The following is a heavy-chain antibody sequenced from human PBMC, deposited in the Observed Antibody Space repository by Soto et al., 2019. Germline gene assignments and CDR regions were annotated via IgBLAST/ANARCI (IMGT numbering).Heavy chain of an antibody. CDR2: IKQDGSEK. J-gene: IGHJ4*02. Sequence: EVQLVESGGGLVQPGGSLRLSCAASGFTFSSYWMSWVCQAPGKGLEWVANIKQDGSEKYYVDSVKGRFTISRDNAKNSLYLQMNSLRAEDTAVYYCARTYFTEQLDPPGYWGQGTLFTVSS. V-gene: IGHV3-7*03. D-gene: IGHD6-6*01. CDR1: GFTFSSYW. CDR3: ARTYFTEQLDPPGY.